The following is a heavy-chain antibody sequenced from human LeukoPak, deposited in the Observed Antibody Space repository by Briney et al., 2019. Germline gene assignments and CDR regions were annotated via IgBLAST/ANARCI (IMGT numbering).Heavy chain of an antibody. J-gene: IGHJ5*02. Sequence: SETLSLTCAVSGGSISSGDYYWSWIRQPPGKGLEWIGYIYYSGSTYYNPSLKSRVTISVDTSKNQFSLKLSSVTAADTAVYYCASVTTTDGFDPWGQGTLVTVSS. CDR2: IYYSGST. D-gene: IGHD4-17*01. V-gene: IGHV4-30-4*01. CDR3: ASVTTTDGFDP. CDR1: GGSISSGDYY.